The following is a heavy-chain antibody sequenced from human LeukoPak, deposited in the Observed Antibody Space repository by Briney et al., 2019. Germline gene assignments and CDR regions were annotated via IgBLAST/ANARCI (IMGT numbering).Heavy chain of an antibody. CDR1: GGSISSSSYY. CDR2: IYYSGST. Sequence: PSETLSLTCTVSGGSISSSSYYWGWIRQPPGKGLEWIGYIYYSGSTNYNPSLKSRVTISVDTSKNQFSLKLSSVTAADTAVYYCARHNFYYYGSGSYSPDAFDIWGQGTMVTVSS. D-gene: IGHD3-10*01. J-gene: IGHJ3*02. CDR3: ARHNFYYYGSGSYSPDAFDI. V-gene: IGHV4-61*05.